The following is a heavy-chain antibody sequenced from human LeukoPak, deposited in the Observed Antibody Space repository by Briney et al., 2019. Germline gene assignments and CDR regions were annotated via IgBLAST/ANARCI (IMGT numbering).Heavy chain of an antibody. Sequence: PSETLSLTCAVYGESFSGHYWTWIRQPLGRRLEWIGGINHSGSTTSNPSLNNRVTISVDTSKNQFSLKLTSVTAADTAVYYCARPRYGSGSLDSWGQGTLVTVSS. CDR3: ARPRYGSGSLDS. D-gene: IGHD3-10*01. CDR1: GESFSGHY. CDR2: INHSGST. J-gene: IGHJ4*02. V-gene: IGHV4-34*01.